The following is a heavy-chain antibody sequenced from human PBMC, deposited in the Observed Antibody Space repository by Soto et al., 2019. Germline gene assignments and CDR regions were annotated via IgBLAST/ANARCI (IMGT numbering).Heavy chain of an antibody. D-gene: IGHD1-1*01. CDR2: IYYSGGT. Sequence: SETLSLTCTVSGGSITSDNYYWGWIRQPPGKGLEWIGNIYYSGGTYYNPALKSRVTISVDTSKNQFSLKMSSVTAADTALYYCARVERGTATTVVDAFNIWGPGTMVIVSS. V-gene: IGHV4-39*01. CDR1: GGSITSDNYY. J-gene: IGHJ3*02. CDR3: ARVERGTATTVVDAFNI.